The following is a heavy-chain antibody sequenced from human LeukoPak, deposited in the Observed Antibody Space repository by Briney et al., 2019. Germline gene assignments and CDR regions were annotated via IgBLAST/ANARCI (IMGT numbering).Heavy chain of an antibody. J-gene: IGHJ4*02. V-gene: IGHV1-69*04. Sequence: LGASVKVSCKASGGTFSSYAISWVRQAPGQGLEWMGRVIPILGIANYAQKFQGRVTITADKSTSTAYMELSSLRSEDTAVYYCARDQLQGEYQLLTDYWGQGTLVTVSS. CDR3: ARDQLQGEYQLLTDY. CDR2: VIPILGIA. D-gene: IGHD2-2*01. CDR1: GGTFSSYA.